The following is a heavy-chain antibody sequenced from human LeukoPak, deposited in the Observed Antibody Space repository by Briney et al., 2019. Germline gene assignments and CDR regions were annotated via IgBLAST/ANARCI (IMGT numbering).Heavy chain of an antibody. CDR1: GFSFNMCS. J-gene: IGHJ6*02. CDR3: ARDVDRGDGFSV. D-gene: IGHD3-10*01. Sequence: SGGSLRLSCAASGFSFNMCSMTWVRQAPGKGPEWVSYISSNSDSTYYADFVKGRFTISRDNAKNSLYLQMNSLRDEDTALYYCARDVDRGDGFSVWGQGTTVTVSS. CDR2: ISSNSDST. V-gene: IGHV3-48*02.